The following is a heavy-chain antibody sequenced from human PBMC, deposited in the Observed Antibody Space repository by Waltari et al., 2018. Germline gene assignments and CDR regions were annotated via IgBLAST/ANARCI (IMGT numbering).Heavy chain of an antibody. J-gene: IGHJ4*02. CDR2: INHSGST. Sequence: QVQLQQWGAGLLKPSETLSLTCAVYGGSFSGYYWSWIRQPPGKGLEWIGEINHSGSTNYNPSLKSRVTISVDTSKNQFSLKLSSVTAADTAVYYCARGRRYSSGWYWDRKYFDYWGQGTLVTVSS. D-gene: IGHD6-19*01. CDR3: ARGRRYSSGWYWDRKYFDY. CDR1: GGSFSGYY. V-gene: IGHV4-34*01.